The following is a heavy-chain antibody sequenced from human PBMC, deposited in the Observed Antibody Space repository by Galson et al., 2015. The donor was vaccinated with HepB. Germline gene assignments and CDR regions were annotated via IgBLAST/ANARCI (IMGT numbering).Heavy chain of an antibody. CDR3: AREGLWELHAFDI. CDR2: ISSSSSTI. V-gene: IGHV3-48*02. D-gene: IGHD1-26*01. J-gene: IGHJ3*02. Sequence: SLRLSCAASGFTFSRYSMNWVRQAPGKGLEWVSYISSSSSTIYYADSVKGRFTNSRDNAKNSLYLQMNSLRDEDTAVYYCAREGLWELHAFDIWGQGTMVTVSS. CDR1: GFTFSRYS.